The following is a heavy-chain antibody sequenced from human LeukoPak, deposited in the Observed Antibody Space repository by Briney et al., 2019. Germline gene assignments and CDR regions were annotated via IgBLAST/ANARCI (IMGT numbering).Heavy chain of an antibody. CDR2: ISYDGSNK. CDR3: AGAMVISPLETNWFDP. J-gene: IGHJ5*02. V-gene: IGHV3-30*03. CDR1: GFTFSSYG. Sequence: PGRSLRLSCAASGFTFSSYGMHWVRQAPGKGLEWVAVISYDGSNKYYADSVKGRFTISRNNSKNTLYLQMNSLRAEDTAVYYCAGAMVISPLETNWFDPWGQGTLVIVSS. D-gene: IGHD5-18*01.